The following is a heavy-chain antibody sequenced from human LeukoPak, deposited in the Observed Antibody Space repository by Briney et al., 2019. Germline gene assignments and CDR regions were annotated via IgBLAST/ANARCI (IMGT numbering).Heavy chain of an antibody. J-gene: IGHJ5*02. D-gene: IGHD1-14*01. CDR1: GYTFTNFY. CDR2: INPSDDST. CDR3: ARAWRYTDWFDP. Sequence: ASVKVSCKASGYTFTNFYMHWVRQAPGQGLEWMGIINPSDDSTIYAQKFQGIVTVTRDTSTSTVYMELSSLRSEDTAVYYCARAWRYTDWFDPWGQGTLVTVSS. V-gene: IGHV1-46*01.